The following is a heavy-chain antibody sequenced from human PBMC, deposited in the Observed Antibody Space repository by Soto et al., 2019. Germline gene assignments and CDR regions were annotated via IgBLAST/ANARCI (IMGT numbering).Heavy chain of an antibody. J-gene: IGHJ3*02. CDR1: GGSFSGYY. V-gene: IGHV4-34*01. Sequence: KPSETLSLTCAVYGGSFSGYYWSWIRQPPGKGLEWMGEINHSGSTNYSPSLKSRVTISVDTSKNQFSLKLSSVTAADTAVYYCARDMALWVIYCSGGSCYSGAFDIWGQGTMVTVSS. CDR3: ARDMALWVIYCSGGSCYSGAFDI. CDR2: INHSGST. D-gene: IGHD2-15*01.